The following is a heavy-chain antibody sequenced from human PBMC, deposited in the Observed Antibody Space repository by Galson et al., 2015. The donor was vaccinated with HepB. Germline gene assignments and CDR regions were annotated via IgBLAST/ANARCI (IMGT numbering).Heavy chain of an antibody. D-gene: IGHD3-10*01. J-gene: IGHJ3*02. Sequence: SLRLSCAASGFTFSSYSMNWVRQAPGKGLEWVSSISSSSYYIYYADSVKGRFTISRDNAKNSLYLQMNSLRAEDTAVYYCARDEGDGYYGSGSPYAFDIWGQGTMVTVSS. CDR3: ARDEGDGYYGSGSPYAFDI. V-gene: IGHV3-21*01. CDR2: ISSSSYYI. CDR1: GFTFSSYS.